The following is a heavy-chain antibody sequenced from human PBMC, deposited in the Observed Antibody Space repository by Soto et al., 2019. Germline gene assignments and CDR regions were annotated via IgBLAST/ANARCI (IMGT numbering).Heavy chain of an antibody. CDR2: INAGNGNT. J-gene: IGHJ4*02. CDR3: ARGGIAARPVIAVARKPFWY. V-gene: IGHV1-3*01. CDR1: GYTFTSYA. D-gene: IGHD6-6*01. Sequence: ASVKVSCKASGYTFTSYAMHWVRQAPGQRLEWMGWINAGNGNTKYSQKFQGRVTITRDTSASTAYMELSSLRSEDTAVYYCARGGIAARPVIAVARKPFWYWGQGTLVTVYS.